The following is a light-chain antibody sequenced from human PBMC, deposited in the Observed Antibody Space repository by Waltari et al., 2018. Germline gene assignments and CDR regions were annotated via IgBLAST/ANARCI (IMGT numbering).Light chain of an antibody. Sequence: IVMTQSPLSLPVTPGEPASISCRSSQSLLHSSGNTFLDWYVQKPGQAPQLLIYLVSNRASGVPDRFSGSGSGTDFTLKISRVEAEDVGLYYCMQARQTPWTFGQGTKVEIK. V-gene: IGKV2-28*01. CDR2: LVS. CDR3: MQARQTPWT. CDR1: QSLLHSSGNTF. J-gene: IGKJ1*01.